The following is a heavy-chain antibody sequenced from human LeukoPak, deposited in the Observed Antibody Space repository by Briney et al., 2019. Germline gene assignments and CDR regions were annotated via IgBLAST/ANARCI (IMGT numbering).Heavy chain of an antibody. J-gene: IGHJ6*02. Sequence: SSETLSLTCTVSGDSISSSSYYWGWIRQPPGKGLEWIGSMYYSGSTYYNPSLKSRVTISVDTSKNQFSLKLSSVTATDTAMYYCAREDRNYYYYYGMDVWGQGTTVTVSS. CDR1: GDSISSSSYY. CDR2: MYYSGST. V-gene: IGHV4-39*02. CDR3: AREDRNYYYYYGMDV. D-gene: IGHD2-15*01.